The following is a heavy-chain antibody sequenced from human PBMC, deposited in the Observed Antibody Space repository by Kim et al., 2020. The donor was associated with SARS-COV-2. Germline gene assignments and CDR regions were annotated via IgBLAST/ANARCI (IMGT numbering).Heavy chain of an antibody. V-gene: IGHV6-1*01. Sequence: VKSRITITPDTSKNQFSLQLNSVTPEDTAVYYCARGEYCSSTSCRTFDPWGQGTLVTVSS. CDR3: ARGEYCSSTSCRTFDP. J-gene: IGHJ5*02. D-gene: IGHD2-2*01.